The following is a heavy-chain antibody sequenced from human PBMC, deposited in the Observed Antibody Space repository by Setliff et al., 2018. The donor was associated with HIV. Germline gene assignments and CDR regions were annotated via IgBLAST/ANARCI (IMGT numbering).Heavy chain of an antibody. CDR1: GFTFSSYA. Sequence: GGSLRLSCAASGFTFSSYAMVWVRQAPGNGLEWVALISYSGGNNKYYADSVKGRFTIARDNSRNTLYLQMNTLRAEDTAVYYCARDPTAQYNNPSGYFDNWGQGTLVTVSS. CDR2: ISYSGGNNK. V-gene: IGHV3-30*04. J-gene: IGHJ4*02. D-gene: IGHD6-6*01. CDR3: ARDPTAQYNNPSGYFDN.